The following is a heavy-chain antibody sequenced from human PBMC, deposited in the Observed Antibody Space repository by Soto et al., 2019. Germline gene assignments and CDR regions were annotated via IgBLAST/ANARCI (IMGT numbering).Heavy chain of an antibody. Sequence: QVQLVQSGAEVKKPGSSVTVSCRASGGTFSNYAINWVRQAPGQGLEWMAGIIPLFGTTNYAQKFQGRVTITAEESTSTAYMELTSLRAEDTAVFCCATSPYSYDTSGYLDYWGQGTLVTVSS. CDR2: IIPLFGTT. J-gene: IGHJ4*02. CDR3: ATSPYSYDTSGYLDY. D-gene: IGHD3-22*01. CDR1: GGTFSNYA. V-gene: IGHV1-69*12.